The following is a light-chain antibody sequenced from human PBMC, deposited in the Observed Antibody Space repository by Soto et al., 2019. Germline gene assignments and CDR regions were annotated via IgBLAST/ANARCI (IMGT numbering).Light chain of an antibody. CDR2: VGTGGIVG. Sequence: QPVLTQSPSASASLGASVTLTCTLSSGYSNYKVDWYQQRPGKGPRFVMRVGTGGIVGSKGDGIPDRFSVLGSGLNRYLTIKNIQADDESDYHCGADHGSGSNFVVVFGGGTKVTVL. CDR3: GADHGSGSNFVVV. J-gene: IGLJ2*01. V-gene: IGLV9-49*01. CDR1: SGYSNYK.